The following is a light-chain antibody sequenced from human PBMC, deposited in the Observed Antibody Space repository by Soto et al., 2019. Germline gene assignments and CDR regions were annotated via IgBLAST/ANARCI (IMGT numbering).Light chain of an antibody. J-gene: IGLJ1*01. Sequence: QSALTQPASVSGSPGQSITISCTGTSSDVGGYNYVSWYQQHPGKATKLMIYDVSNRPSGVSNRFSGSKPGNTASLTISGLQAEDEADYYCSSYTSSSTLLYVFGTGTKVTVL. CDR2: DVS. CDR1: SSDVGGYNY. CDR3: SSYTSSSTLLYV. V-gene: IGLV2-14*01.